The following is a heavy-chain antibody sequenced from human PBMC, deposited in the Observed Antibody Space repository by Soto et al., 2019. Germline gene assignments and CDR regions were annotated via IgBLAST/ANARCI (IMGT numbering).Heavy chain of an antibody. V-gene: IGHV3-23*01. CDR1: GFTFSSYA. J-gene: IGHJ6*02. Sequence: GGSLRLSCAASGFTFSSYAISWVRQAPGKGLEWVSAISGSGGSTYYAASVKGRFTISRDNSKNTLYLQMNSLRPEDTAVYYCANGMGPSYYYGMDVRGQGTTVTVSS. CDR2: ISGSGGST. CDR3: ANGMGPSYYYGMDV.